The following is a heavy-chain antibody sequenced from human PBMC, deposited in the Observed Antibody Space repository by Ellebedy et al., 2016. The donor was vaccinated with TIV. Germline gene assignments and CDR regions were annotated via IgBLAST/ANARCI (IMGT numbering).Heavy chain of an antibody. D-gene: IGHD6-19*01. CDR3: AKDVNSGWFDY. J-gene: IGHJ4*02. Sequence: GGSLRLSXAASGFTFSSCSMNWVRQAPGKGLEWVSSISSSSSYTYYADSVKGRFTISRDNAKNSLYLQMNSLRAEDTAVYYCAKDVNSGWFDYWGQGTLVTVSS. CDR1: GFTFSSCS. V-gene: IGHV3-21*04. CDR2: ISSSSSYT.